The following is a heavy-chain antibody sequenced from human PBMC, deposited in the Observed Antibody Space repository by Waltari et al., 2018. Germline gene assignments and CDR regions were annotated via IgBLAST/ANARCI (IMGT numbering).Heavy chain of an antibody. D-gene: IGHD3-22*01. V-gene: IGHV3-66*02. CDR3: ARGIDYYDSSGYGF. J-gene: IGHJ4*02. Sequence: EVQLVESGGGLVQPGGSLRLSCAASGFTASSAYMSWVRQAPGKGLEWVSVIYSGGSTYYADSVKGRFTISRDNSKNTLYLQMNSLRAEDTAVYYCARGIDYYDSSGYGFWGQGTLVTVSS. CDR1: GFTASSAY. CDR2: IYSGGST.